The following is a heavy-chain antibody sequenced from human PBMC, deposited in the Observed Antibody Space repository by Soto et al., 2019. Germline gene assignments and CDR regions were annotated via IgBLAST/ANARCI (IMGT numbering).Heavy chain of an antibody. CDR2: IYYSGST. CDR3: ACIQGGSY. J-gene: IGHJ4*02. CDR1: GGSISSSSYY. Sequence: SETLSRTCTVSGGSISSSSYYLGWIRQPPGKGLEWIGSIYYSGSTYYNPSLKSRVTISVDTSKNQFSLKLSSVTAADTAVYYCACIQGGSYWGQGTLVTVSS. D-gene: IGHD1-26*01. V-gene: IGHV4-39*01.